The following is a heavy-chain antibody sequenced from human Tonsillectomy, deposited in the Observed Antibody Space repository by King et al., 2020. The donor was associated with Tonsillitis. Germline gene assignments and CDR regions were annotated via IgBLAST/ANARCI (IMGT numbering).Heavy chain of an antibody. CDR2: IWYDGSNN. CDR1: GFTFSGYG. CDR3: SKDRAAELFDY. J-gene: IGHJ4*02. D-gene: IGHD6-13*01. Sequence: VQLVESGGGVVQPGGSLRLSCAASGFTFSGYGMHWVRQAPGKALEWVSFIWYDGSNNYYADSVKGRFTISRDNSKNTLYLQMNSLRPEVTAVYYCSKDRAAELFDYWGLGTLVTVSS. V-gene: IGHV3-30*02.